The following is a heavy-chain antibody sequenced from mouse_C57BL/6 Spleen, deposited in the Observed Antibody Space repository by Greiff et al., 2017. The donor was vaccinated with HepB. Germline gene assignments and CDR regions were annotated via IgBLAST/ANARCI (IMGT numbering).Heavy chain of an antibody. Sequence: QVQLKESGPELVKPGASVKISCKASGYAFSSSWMNWVKQRPGKGLEWIGRIYPGDGDTNYNGKFKGKATLTADKSSSTAYMQLSSLTSEDSAVYFCARTPHYYGSSLGYWGQGTTLTVSS. V-gene: IGHV1-82*01. J-gene: IGHJ2*01. CDR2: IYPGDGDT. CDR1: GYAFSSSW. CDR3: ARTPHYYGSSLGY. D-gene: IGHD1-1*01.